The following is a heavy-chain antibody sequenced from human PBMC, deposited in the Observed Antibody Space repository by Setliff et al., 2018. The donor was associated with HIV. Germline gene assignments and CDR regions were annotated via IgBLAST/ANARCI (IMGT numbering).Heavy chain of an antibody. CDR3: ARSFGWGAFNV. Sequence: SETLSLTCSVSGASIRSDRMYWSWIRRPPGQRLEWIGFISFAGHINYNPSLSSRVTVSRDTSRNQFSMTLTSVTAADTAVYYCARSFGWGAFNVWGQGTVVAVSS. CDR2: ISFAGHI. V-gene: IGHV4-61*01. J-gene: IGHJ3*01. D-gene: IGHD6-19*01. CDR1: GASIRSDRMY.